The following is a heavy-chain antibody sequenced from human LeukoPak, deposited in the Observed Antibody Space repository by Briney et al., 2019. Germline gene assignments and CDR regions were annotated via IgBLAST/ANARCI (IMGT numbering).Heavy chain of an antibody. Sequence: SETLSLTCTVSGGSISSYYWSWIRQPPGKGLEWIGYIYYSGSTNYNPSLKSRVTISVDTSKNQFSLKLSSVTAADTAVYYCARIYGDYSHLRFSYYYYYMDVWGKGTTVTVS. CDR2: IYYSGST. CDR1: GGSISSYY. V-gene: IGHV4-59*01. J-gene: IGHJ6*03. CDR3: ARIYGDYSHLRFSYYYYYMDV. D-gene: IGHD4-17*01.